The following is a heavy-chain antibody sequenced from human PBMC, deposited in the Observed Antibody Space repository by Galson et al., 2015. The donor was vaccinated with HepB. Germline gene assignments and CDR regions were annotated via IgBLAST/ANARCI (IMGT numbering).Heavy chain of an antibody. CDR3: AKDPYYYGSGSYSFDY. J-gene: IGHJ4*02. CDR1: GFTFSTYG. CDR2: IRYDGSKK. D-gene: IGHD3-10*01. V-gene: IGHV3-30*02. Sequence: SLRLSCAASGFTFSTYGLHWVRQAPGKGLEWVAFIRYDGSKKYYADSVKGRFTISRANSKNTLYLQINSLRAEETAVYYCAKDPYYYGSGSYSFDYWGQGTLVTVSS.